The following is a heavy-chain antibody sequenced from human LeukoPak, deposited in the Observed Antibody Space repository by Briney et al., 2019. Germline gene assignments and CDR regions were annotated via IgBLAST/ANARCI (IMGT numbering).Heavy chain of an antibody. CDR2: IIPIFGTA. D-gene: IGHD2-2*01. CDR3: ATGCSSTSCGYYYGMDV. J-gene: IGHJ6*02. V-gene: IGHV1-69*01. Sequence: ASVKVSCKASGGTFSSYAISWVRQAPGQGLEWMGGIIPIFGTANYAQKFQGRVTITADESTSTAYMELSSLRSEDTAVYYCATGCSSTSCGYYYGMDVWGQGTTVTVSS. CDR1: GGTFSSYA.